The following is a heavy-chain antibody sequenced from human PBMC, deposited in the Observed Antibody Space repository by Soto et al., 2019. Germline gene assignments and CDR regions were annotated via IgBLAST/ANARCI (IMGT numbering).Heavy chain of an antibody. J-gene: IGHJ6*03. CDR1: GYTFTSYG. V-gene: IGHV1-18*01. D-gene: IGHD4-4*01. CDR2: ISAYNGNT. Sequence: ASVKVSCKASGYTFTSYGISWVRQAPGQGLEWMGWISAYNGNTNYAQKLQGRVTMTTDTSTSTAYMELRSLRSDDTAMYYCARVTAYSNFEPRDYYYMDVWGKGTTVTVSS. CDR3: ARVTAYSNFEPRDYYYMDV.